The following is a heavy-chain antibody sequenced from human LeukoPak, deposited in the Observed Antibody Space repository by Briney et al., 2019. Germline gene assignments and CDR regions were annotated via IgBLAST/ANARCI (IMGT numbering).Heavy chain of an antibody. CDR3: ARAQDYKPVYRFDY. J-gene: IGHJ4*02. CDR1: GGTFSSYA. Sequence: GSSVKVSCKASGGTFSSYAISWVRQAPGQGLEWMGGIIPIFGTANYAQKFQGRVTITTDESTSTANMELSSLRSEDTAVYYCARAQDYKPVYRFDYWGLGTPVTVSS. D-gene: IGHD4/OR15-4a*01. CDR2: IIPIFGTA. V-gene: IGHV1-69*05.